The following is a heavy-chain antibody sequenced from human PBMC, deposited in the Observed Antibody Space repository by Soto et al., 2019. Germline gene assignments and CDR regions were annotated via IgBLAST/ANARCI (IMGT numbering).Heavy chain of an antibody. CDR1: GGSFSGYY. V-gene: IGHV4-34*01. CDR2: INHSGST. J-gene: IGHJ4*02. CDR3: ATYDFWSGYYSY. Sequence: SETLSLTCAVYGGSFSGYYWSWIRQPPGKGLEWIGEINHSGSTNYNPSLKSRVTISVDKSKNQFSLKLSSVTAADTAVYYCATYDFWSGYYSYWGQGTLVTVSS. D-gene: IGHD3-3*01.